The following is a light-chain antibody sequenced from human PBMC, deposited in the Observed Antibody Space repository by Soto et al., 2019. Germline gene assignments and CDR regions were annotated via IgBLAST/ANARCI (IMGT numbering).Light chain of an antibody. Sequence: QSVLTQPRSVSGSPGQSVTISCTGAYSNIGRFNYVSWYQQHPGKAPKLMICDITKRPSGVPDRFSGSRSGNTASLTISGLQAEDEADYYCCSYAGSYTYVFGTGTKVTVL. CDR2: DIT. CDR3: CSYAGSYTYV. CDR1: YSNIGRFNY. V-gene: IGLV2-11*01. J-gene: IGLJ1*01.